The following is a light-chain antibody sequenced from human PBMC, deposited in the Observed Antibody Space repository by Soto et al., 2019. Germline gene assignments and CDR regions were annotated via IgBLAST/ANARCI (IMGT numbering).Light chain of an antibody. V-gene: IGLV2-14*03. CDR1: SSDVGDNNY. CDR3: SSYTSTNSLVV. CDR2: DVN. J-gene: IGLJ2*01. Sequence: QSVLTQPASVSGSPGQSITISCTGSSSDVGDNNYVSWYQQHPGKAPKLMIYDVNNRPLGISIRFSGSKSGNTASLTISGLQAEDEGDYYCSSYTSTNSLVVFGGETKLTVL.